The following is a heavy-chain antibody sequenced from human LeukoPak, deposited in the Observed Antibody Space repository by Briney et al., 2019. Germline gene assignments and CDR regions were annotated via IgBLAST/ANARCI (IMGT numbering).Heavy chain of an antibody. D-gene: IGHD3-22*01. CDR2: IIPILGIA. V-gene: IGHV1-69*04. Sequence: SVKVSCKASGGTFSSYAISWVRQAPGQGLEWMGRIIPILGIANYAQKFQGRVTMTRNTSISTAYMELSSLRSEDTAVYYCARGSWYYDSSGYSPSDNWGQGTLVTVSS. CDR1: GGTFSSYA. CDR3: ARGSWYYDSSGYSPSDN. J-gene: IGHJ4*02.